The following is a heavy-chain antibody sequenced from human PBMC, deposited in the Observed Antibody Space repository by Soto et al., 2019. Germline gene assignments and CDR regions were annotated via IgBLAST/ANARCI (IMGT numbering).Heavy chain of an antibody. J-gene: IGHJ4*02. D-gene: IGHD3-16*01. Sequence: QVQLLQSGVEVKKPGASVKVSCKTSGYIFSSYGISWVRQAPGQGLEWMGWISAYNGNTKYAQNLQGRVTMTTDTSTSTVYMELRRLRSDDTAVYYCARDGVKYPDYWGQGTLVTVAS. CDR1: GYIFSSYG. V-gene: IGHV1-18*01. CDR3: ARDGVKYPDY. CDR2: ISAYNGNT.